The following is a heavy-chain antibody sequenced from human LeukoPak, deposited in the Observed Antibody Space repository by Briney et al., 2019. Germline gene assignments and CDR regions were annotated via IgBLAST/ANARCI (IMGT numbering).Heavy chain of an antibody. V-gene: IGHV3-64*01. J-gene: IGHJ4*02. CDR1: GFTFSSYA. CDR2: ISSNGGST. CDR3: AKEGDWYGAYYFDC. D-gene: IGHD3-10*01. Sequence: GGSLRLSCAASGFTFSSYAMHWVRQAPGKGLEYVSAISSNGGSTYYANSVKGRFTISRDNSKNTLYLQMGSLRAEDTAVYYCAKEGDWYGAYYFDCWGQGTLVTVSS.